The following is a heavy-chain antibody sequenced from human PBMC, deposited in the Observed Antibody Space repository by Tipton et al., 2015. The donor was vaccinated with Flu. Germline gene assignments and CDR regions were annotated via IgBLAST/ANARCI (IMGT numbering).Heavy chain of an antibody. J-gene: IGHJ4*02. V-gene: IGHV4-4*07. CDR1: GGSLSSFY. D-gene: IGHD3-10*01. Sequence: TLSLTCTVSGGSLSSFYWSWIRQPAGKGLEWIGRIYSSGSTKYSPAFKSRVTLSVDTSKNQFSLNLSSFTASDTAVYFCASCSWSGTVVFYDYWCQGTLVTVSS. CDR2: IYSSGST. CDR3: ASCSWSGTVVFYDY.